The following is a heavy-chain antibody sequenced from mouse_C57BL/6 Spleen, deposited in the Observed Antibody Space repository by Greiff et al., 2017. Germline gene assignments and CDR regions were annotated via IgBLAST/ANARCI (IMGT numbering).Heavy chain of an antibody. V-gene: IGHV1-7*01. CDR3: ARLNYDYGVDY. CDR2: INPSSGYT. Sequence: QVHVKQSGAELAKPGASVKLSCKASGYTFTSYWMHWVKQRPGQGLEWIGYINPSSGYTKYNQKFKDKATLTADKSSSTAYMQLSSLTYEDSAVYYCARLNYDYGVDYWGQGTSVTVSS. J-gene: IGHJ4*01. D-gene: IGHD2-4*01. CDR1: GYTFTSYW.